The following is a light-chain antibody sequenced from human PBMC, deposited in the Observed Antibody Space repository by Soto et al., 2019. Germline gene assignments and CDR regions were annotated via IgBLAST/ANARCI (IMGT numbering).Light chain of an antibody. CDR3: CSYAGSSTYV. CDR2: EGS. J-gene: IGLJ1*01. Sequence: QSALTQPASVSGSPGQSITISCTGTSSDVGSYNLVSWYQQKPGNAPKVVIYEGSQRPSGASNRFSGSKFGNTASLTISGVQAEEEADYYCCSYAGSSTYVFGTGTKLTVL. CDR1: SSDVGSYNL. V-gene: IGLV2-23*01.